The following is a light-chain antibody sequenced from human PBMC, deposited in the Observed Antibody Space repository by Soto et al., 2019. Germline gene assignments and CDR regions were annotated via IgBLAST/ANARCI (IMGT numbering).Light chain of an antibody. CDR2: EVS. V-gene: IGLV2-14*01. CDR1: TSDVGGYNY. CDR3: SSYTSGSTLYV. Sequence: QSALTQPASVSGSPGQSITISCTGTTSDVGGYNYVSWYQQHPGKAPKLMIYEVSYRPSGISNRFSGSKSGNTASLTISGLQAGHEADYYCSSYTSGSTLYVFGTGTKVTVL. J-gene: IGLJ1*01.